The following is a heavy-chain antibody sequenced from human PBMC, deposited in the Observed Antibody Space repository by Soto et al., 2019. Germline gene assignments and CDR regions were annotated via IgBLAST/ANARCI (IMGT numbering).Heavy chain of an antibody. CDR3: ARVHGSGSPTYYFDY. D-gene: IGHD3-10*01. Sequence: ASVKVSCKASGYTFTSYGISWVRQAPGQGLEWMGWISAYNGNTNYAQKLQGRVTMTTDTSTSTAYVELRSLRSDDTAVYYCARVHGSGSPTYYFDYWGQGTLVTVSS. J-gene: IGHJ4*02. CDR1: GYTFTSYG. CDR2: ISAYNGNT. V-gene: IGHV1-18*01.